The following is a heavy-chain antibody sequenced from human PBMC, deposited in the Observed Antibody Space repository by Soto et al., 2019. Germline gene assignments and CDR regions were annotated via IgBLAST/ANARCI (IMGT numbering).Heavy chain of an antibody. CDR3: ASNYYDSSGYPRAWYYFDY. CDR1: WFPLPSYA. V-gene: IGHV1-3*01. Sequence: VKASFKASWFPLPSYAMHWVRQAPRQKVEWMGWINAGNGNTKYSQKFQGRVTITRDTSASTAYMELSGLRSEDTAVYYCASNYYDSSGYPRAWYYFDYWGQGTLVTVSS. D-gene: IGHD3-22*01. J-gene: IGHJ4*02. CDR2: INAGNGNT.